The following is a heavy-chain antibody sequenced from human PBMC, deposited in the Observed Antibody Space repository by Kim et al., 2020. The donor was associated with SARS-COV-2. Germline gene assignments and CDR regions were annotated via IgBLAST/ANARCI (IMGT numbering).Heavy chain of an antibody. CDR1: GGSISSYY. CDR2: IYYSGST. Sequence: ETLSLTCTVSGGSISSYYWSWIRQPPGKGLEWIGYIYYSGSTNYNPSLKSRVTISVDTSKNQFSLKLSSVTAADTAVYYCARDGYSSYGMDVWGQGTT. V-gene: IGHV4-59*13. CDR3: ARDGYSSYGMDV. J-gene: IGHJ6*02. D-gene: IGHD5-18*01.